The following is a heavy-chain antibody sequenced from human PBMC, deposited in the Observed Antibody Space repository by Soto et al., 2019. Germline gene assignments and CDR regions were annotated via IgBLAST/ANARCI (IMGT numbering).Heavy chain of an antibody. CDR1: GGSISSSNW. CDR2: IYHSGST. Sequence: QVQLQESGPGLVKPSGTLSLTCAVSGGSISSSNWWSWVRQPPGKGLEWIGEIYHSGSTNYNPSLKSRVTISVDKAKNQCSLKLSSVTAADTAVYYCARVPINYHDSHNYYYYGMDVWGQGTTVTVSS. D-gene: IGHD3-22*01. CDR3: ARVPINYHDSHNYYYYGMDV. J-gene: IGHJ6*02. V-gene: IGHV4-4*02.